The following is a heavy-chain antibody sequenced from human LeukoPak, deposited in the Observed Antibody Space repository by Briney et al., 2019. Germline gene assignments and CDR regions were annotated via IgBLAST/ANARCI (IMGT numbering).Heavy chain of an antibody. CDR2: IYHSGSP. Sequence: SETLSLTCAVSGGSISSNNWWGWVRQPPGKGLEWIGEIYHSGSPNYNPSLKSRVTISADKSRNHFSLNLSSVTAADTAVYYCASRGHDYSNYNWFDPWGQGTLVTVSS. D-gene: IGHD4-11*01. J-gene: IGHJ5*02. V-gene: IGHV4-4*02. CDR3: ASRGHDYSNYNWFDP. CDR1: GGSISSNNW.